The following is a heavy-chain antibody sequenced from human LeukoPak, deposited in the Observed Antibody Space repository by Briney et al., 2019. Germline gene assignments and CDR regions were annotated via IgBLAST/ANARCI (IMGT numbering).Heavy chain of an antibody. Sequence: GGSLRLSCAASGFTFSSYAMHWVRQAPGKGLEWVAVIWYDGSNKYYADSVKGRFTISRDNSKNTLYLQMNSLRAEDTAVYYCARGRLLPYYYYGMDVWGQGTTVTVSS. V-gene: IGHV3-33*08. J-gene: IGHJ6*02. D-gene: IGHD2-21*02. CDR2: IWYDGSNK. CDR1: GFTFSSYA. CDR3: ARGRLLPYYYYGMDV.